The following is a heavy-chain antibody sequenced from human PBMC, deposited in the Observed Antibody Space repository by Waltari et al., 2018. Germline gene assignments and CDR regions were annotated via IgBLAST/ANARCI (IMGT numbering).Heavy chain of an antibody. CDR3: TNFMSG. CDR2: IRSKANNYAT. V-gene: IGHV3-73*02. Sequence: EVHLVESGGGLVKPGGSVKLSGAACGCTFSDFTMYWVRQASGKGLEWVGHIRSKANNYATGNAASVKGRFTVSRDDSKNTAYLQMNSLRTEDTAIYYCTNFMSGWGQGTTVTVSS. D-gene: IGHD3-10*01. CDR1: GCTFSDFT. J-gene: IGHJ6*02.